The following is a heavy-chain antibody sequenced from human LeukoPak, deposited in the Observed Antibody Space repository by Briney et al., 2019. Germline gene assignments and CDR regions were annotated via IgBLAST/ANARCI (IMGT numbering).Heavy chain of an antibody. CDR3: AREVLLGYCSGGSCTGGHFDY. Sequence: VSVRVSCKASGYTFTGYYMHWVRQAPGQGLEWMGWINPNSGGTNYAQKFQGWVTTTRDTSISTAYMELSRLRSDDTAVYYCAREVLLGYCSGGSCTGGHFDYWGQGTLVTVSS. J-gene: IGHJ4*02. CDR1: GYTFTGYY. V-gene: IGHV1-2*04. D-gene: IGHD2-15*01. CDR2: INPNSGGT.